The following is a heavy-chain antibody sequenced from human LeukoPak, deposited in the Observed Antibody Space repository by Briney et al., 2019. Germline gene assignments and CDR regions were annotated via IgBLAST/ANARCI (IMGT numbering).Heavy chain of an antibody. J-gene: IGHJ5*02. Sequence: PGRSLRLSCAASGFTFSSYGMYWVRQAPGKGLEWVAVIWYDGSNKYYGDSVRGRFTISRDNSKNMLYPEMNSLRGEDTAVYYCARSVGATTDWFDPWGQGTQVIVSS. CDR3: ARSVGATTDWFDP. CDR1: GFTFSSYG. D-gene: IGHD1-26*01. V-gene: IGHV3-33*01. CDR2: IWYDGSNK.